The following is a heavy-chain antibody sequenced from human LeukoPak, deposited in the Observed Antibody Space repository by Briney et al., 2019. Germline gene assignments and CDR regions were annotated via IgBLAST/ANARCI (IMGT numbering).Heavy chain of an antibody. V-gene: IGHV3-15*01. CDR2: IKSKTDGGTT. CDR3: TTSPYGGNPLLDY. D-gene: IGHD4-23*01. Sequence: KPGGSLRLSCAASGFTFSNAWMGWVRQAPGKGLEWVGRIKSKTDGGTTDYAAPVKGRFTISRDDSKNTLYLQMNSLKTEDTAVYYCTTSPYGGNPLLDYWGQGTLVTVSS. J-gene: IGHJ4*02. CDR1: GFTFSNAW.